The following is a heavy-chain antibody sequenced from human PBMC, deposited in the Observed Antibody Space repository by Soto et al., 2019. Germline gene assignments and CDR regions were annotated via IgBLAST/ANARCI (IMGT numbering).Heavy chain of an antibody. CDR3: ARTTAVPNTLRSRYFFDY. Sequence: QVQLQESGPGLLKPSGTLSLTCSVSGGSVSDKSYYWSWIRQPPGKRLEWMGYVYYSGSTNYNPSLKSRVTISVDLSRNRFSLRLSSVTTADTALYYCARTTAVPNTLRSRYFFDYWGQGTLVTVSS. CDR1: GGSVSDKSYY. V-gene: IGHV4-61*01. CDR2: VYYSGST. J-gene: IGHJ4*02. D-gene: IGHD4-17*01.